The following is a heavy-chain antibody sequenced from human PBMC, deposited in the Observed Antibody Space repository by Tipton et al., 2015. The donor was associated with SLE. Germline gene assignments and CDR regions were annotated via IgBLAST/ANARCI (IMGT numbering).Heavy chain of an antibody. CDR2: IYTSGST. CDR1: GGSISSGGYS. D-gene: IGHD3-22*01. V-gene: IGHV4-61*02. J-gene: IGHJ6*02. CDR3: AREGYDSSGWGYSYYGLDV. Sequence: TLSLTCTVSGGSISSGGYSWSWIRQPAGKGLEWIGRIYTSGSTNYNPSLKSRVTISVDTSKNQFSLKLSSVTAADTAVYYCAREGYDSSGWGYSYYGLDVWGQGTTVTVSS.